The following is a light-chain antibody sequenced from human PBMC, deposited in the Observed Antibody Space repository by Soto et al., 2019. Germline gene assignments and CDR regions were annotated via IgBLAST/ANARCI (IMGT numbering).Light chain of an antibody. CDR3: QLYNSYLGT. J-gene: IGKJ1*01. Sequence: DIQMTQSPSTLSASVGDRVTITCRASQSISNWLAWYQQKPGKAPNLLIYKASSLESGVPSRFSGSGSGTEFTLTISSLQPDDFATYYCQLYNSYLGTFGQGTKVEIK. V-gene: IGKV1-5*03. CDR1: QSISNW. CDR2: KAS.